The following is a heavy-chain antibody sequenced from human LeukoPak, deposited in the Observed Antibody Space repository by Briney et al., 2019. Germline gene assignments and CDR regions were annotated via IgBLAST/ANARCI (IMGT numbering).Heavy chain of an antibody. V-gene: IGHV4-31*03. CDR3: AVGPHHYFDS. J-gene: IGHJ4*02. Sequence: SQTLSLTCTVSGGSVNSGGYYWSWIRQHPGKGLEWIGYISYSGSTYYNPSLKSRLTISLDTSKNRFSLRLSSVSAADAAVYFCAVGPHHYFDSWGQGTLVTVSS. CDR2: ISYSGST. CDR1: GGSVNSGGYY.